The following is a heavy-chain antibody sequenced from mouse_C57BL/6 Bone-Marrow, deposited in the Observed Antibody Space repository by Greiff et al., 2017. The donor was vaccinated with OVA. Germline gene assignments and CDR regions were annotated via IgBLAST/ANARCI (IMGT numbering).Heavy chain of an antibody. Sequence: VQLKQSGAELVRPGSSVKMSCKTSRYTFTSYGINWVKQRPGQGLEWIGYIYIGNGYTEYNEKFKGKATLTSDTSSSTAYMQLSSLTSEDSAIYFCARSGRLRRKNYAMDYWGQGTSVTVSS. CDR1: RYTFTSYG. D-gene: IGHD2-4*01. V-gene: IGHV1-58*01. J-gene: IGHJ4*01. CDR3: ARSGRLRRKNYAMDY. CDR2: IYIGNGYT.